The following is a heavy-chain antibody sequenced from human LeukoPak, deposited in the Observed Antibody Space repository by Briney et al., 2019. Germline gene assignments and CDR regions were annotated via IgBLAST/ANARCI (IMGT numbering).Heavy chain of an antibody. J-gene: IGHJ3*02. V-gene: IGHV1-2*02. CDR2: INPNSGGT. CDR3: ARDAQPTLFYTVRGAFDI. Sequence: ASVKVSCKASGYTFTGHYMHRVRQAPGQGLEWMGWINPNSGGTNYAQKFQGRVTMTRDTSISTAYMELSRLRSDDTAVYYCARDAQPTLFYTVRGAFDIWGQGTMVTVSS. CDR1: GYTFTGHY. D-gene: IGHD4-17*01.